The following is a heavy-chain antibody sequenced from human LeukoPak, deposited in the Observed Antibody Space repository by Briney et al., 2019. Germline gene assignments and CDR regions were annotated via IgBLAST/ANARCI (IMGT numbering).Heavy chain of an antibody. J-gene: IGHJ4*02. CDR3: AKTGGDY. V-gene: IGHV3-23*01. D-gene: IGHD7-27*01. Sequence: GESLRLACAASGFTFSSYAMSWVRQAPGKGLEWVSGISGSGGSIHYADSVKGRFTISRDNSKNTLYLQMSNLRAEDTAVYYCAKTGGDYWGQGTLVTVSS. CDR2: ISGSGGSI. CDR1: GFTFSSYA.